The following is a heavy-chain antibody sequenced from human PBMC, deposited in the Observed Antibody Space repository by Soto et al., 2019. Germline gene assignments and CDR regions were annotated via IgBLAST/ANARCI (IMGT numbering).Heavy chain of an antibody. CDR3: AKSGGNGWFADAFEV. CDR2: IYSGGST. D-gene: IGHD6-19*01. CDR1: GFIVSSYY. Sequence: EVQLVESGGGLIQPGGSLRLSCAGSGFIVSSYYMSWVRQAPGKGLEWISVIYSGGSTYYADSVKGRFTISRDNSENTLYHQLNSLSAEDTAVYYCAKSGGNGWFADAFEVWGQGTMVTVSS. J-gene: IGHJ3*01. V-gene: IGHV3-53*01.